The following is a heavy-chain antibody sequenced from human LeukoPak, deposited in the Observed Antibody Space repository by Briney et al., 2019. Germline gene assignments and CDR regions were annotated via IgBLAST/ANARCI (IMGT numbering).Heavy chain of an antibody. J-gene: IGHJ5*02. V-gene: IGHV4-39*07. CDR1: GDSISSSTYN. D-gene: IGHD2-2*01. CDR3: ARVRAVIVVVPAPNWFDP. Sequence: SETLSLTCTVSGDSISSSTYNWGWVRQPPGKGLEWIGEINHSGSTNYNPSLKSRVTISVDTSKNQFSLKLSSVTAADTAVYYCARVRAVIVVVPAPNWFDPWGQGTLVTVSS. CDR2: INHSGST.